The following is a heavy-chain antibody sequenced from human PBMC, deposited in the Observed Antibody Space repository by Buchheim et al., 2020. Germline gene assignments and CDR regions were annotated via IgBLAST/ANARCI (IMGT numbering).Heavy chain of an antibody. J-gene: IGHJ6*02. CDR3: ARGGNYYGLDV. CDR2: ISGSRGAI. CDR1: GFTFNTYD. Sequence: QLVESGGGLVRPGGSLRLSCTGSGFTFNTYDMNWVRQAPGKGLEWVSSISGSRGAIYYADSVKGRFTISRDKGKNSVYLQMSSLRAADTAVYYCARGGNYYGLDVWGQGTT. V-gene: IGHV3-48*01.